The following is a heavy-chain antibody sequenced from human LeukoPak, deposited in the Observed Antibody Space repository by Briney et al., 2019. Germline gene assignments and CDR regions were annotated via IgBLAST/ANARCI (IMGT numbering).Heavy chain of an antibody. Sequence: SETLSLTCTVSGGSISSSSYYWGWIRQPPGKGLEWIGSIYYSGSTYYNPSLKSRVTISVDTSKNQFSLKLSSVTAADTAVYYCARDPRDTLPLDYWGQGTLVTVSS. V-gene: IGHV4-39*07. CDR3: ARDPRDTLPLDY. D-gene: IGHD5-18*01. CDR1: GGSISSSSYY. J-gene: IGHJ4*02. CDR2: IYYSGST.